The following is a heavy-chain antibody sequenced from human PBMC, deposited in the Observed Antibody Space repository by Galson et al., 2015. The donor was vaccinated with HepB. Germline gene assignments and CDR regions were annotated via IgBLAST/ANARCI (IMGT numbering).Heavy chain of an antibody. Sequence: SLRLSCAASGFTFINAWMTWVRQAPGKGLEWVGRIKSKTAGGTTDYAAPVKGRFTISRDDSKNTLYLQMNSLKTEDTAVYYCTTPGEIIWGYYLWGQGTLVTVSS. CDR1: GFTFINAW. V-gene: IGHV3-15*01. CDR2: IKSKTAGGTT. D-gene: IGHD3-3*01. J-gene: IGHJ4*02. CDR3: TTPGEIIWGYYL.